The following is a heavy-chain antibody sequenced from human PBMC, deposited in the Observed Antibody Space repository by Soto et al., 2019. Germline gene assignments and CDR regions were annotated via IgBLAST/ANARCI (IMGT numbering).Heavy chain of an antibody. V-gene: IGHV3-21*01. Sequence: EVQLVESGGGLVKPGGSLRLSCAASGFTFSSYSMNWVRQAPGKGLEWVSSISSSSSYIYYADSVKGRFTISRDNAKNSLYLQMNSLRAEDTAVYYCARDRSVGYGQAYYYYNYMDVWGKGTTVTVSS. D-gene: IGHD6-19*01. CDR2: ISSSSSYI. CDR3: ARDRSVGYGQAYYYYNYMDV. CDR1: GFTFSSYS. J-gene: IGHJ6*03.